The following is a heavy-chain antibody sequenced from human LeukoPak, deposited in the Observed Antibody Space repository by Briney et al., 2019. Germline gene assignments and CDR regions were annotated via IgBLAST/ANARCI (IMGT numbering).Heavy chain of an antibody. V-gene: IGHV1-69*13. CDR3: ATPLRYFDWSLDHYYGMDV. Sequence: SVKVSCTASGGTFSSYAISWVRQAPGQGLGWMGGIIPIFGTANYAQKFQGRVTITADESTSTAYMELSSLRSEDTAVYYCATPLRYFDWSLDHYYGMDVWGQGTTVTVSS. CDR2: IIPIFGTA. CDR1: GGTFSSYA. J-gene: IGHJ6*02. D-gene: IGHD3-9*01.